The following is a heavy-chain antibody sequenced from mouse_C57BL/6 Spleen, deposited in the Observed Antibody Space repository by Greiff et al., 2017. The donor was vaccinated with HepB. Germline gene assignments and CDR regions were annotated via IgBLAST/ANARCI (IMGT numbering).Heavy chain of an antibody. D-gene: IGHD1-1*01. Sequence: EVMLVESGGGLVKPGGSLKLSCAASGFTFSDYGMHWVRQAPEKGLEWVAYISSGSSTIYYAVTVKGRFTISRDNAKNTLFLQMTSLRSEDTAMYYCARPGGSSYWYFDVWGTGTTVTVSS. V-gene: IGHV5-17*01. J-gene: IGHJ1*03. CDR3: ARPGGSSYWYFDV. CDR1: GFTFSDYG. CDR2: ISSGSSTI.